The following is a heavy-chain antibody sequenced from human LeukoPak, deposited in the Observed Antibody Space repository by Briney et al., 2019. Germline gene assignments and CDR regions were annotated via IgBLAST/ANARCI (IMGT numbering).Heavy chain of an antibody. V-gene: IGHV3-48*03. Sequence: GGSLRVSCAASGFTFSSDEMNCVRQAPGKRLEWVSYISSSGSTIYYADSVKGRFTISRVNAKNSLYLQMNSLRAEDTAVYYCARDKITFGGVTINWFDPGGQGTLVTVSS. J-gene: IGHJ5*02. D-gene: IGHD3-16*01. CDR3: ARDKITFGGVTINWFDP. CDR1: GFTFSSDE. CDR2: ISSSGSTI.